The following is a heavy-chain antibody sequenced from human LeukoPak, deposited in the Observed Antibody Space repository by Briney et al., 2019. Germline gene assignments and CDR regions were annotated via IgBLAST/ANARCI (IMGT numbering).Heavy chain of an antibody. Sequence: SETLSLTCAVYGGSFSGYYWSWIRQPPGKGLEWIGEINHSGSTNYNPSLKSRVTISVGTSKNQFSQKLSSVTAADTAVYYCARESDAFDIWGQGTMVTVSS. J-gene: IGHJ3*02. CDR2: INHSGST. V-gene: IGHV4-34*01. CDR1: GGSFSGYY. CDR3: ARESDAFDI.